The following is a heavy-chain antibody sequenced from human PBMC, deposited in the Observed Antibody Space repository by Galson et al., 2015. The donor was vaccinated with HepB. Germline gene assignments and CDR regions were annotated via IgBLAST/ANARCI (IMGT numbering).Heavy chain of an antibody. CDR1: GFTFTTYT. Sequence: SLRLSCAASGFTFTTYTMHWLRQAPGKGLESVAVISHGANSRLYSDSVRGRLTISRDDSQNTLYLQMSNLRPEDTAVYSCARVACLDNSAYDTWGLGTLVTVSS. CDR3: ARVACLDNSAYDT. CDR2: ISHGANSR. V-gene: IGHV3-30*04. D-gene: IGHD3-3*02. J-gene: IGHJ5*02.